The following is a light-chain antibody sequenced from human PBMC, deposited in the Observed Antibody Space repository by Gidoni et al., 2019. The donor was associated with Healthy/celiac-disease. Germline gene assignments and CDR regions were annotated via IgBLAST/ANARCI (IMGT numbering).Light chain of an antibody. V-gene: IGLV2-14*01. CDR3: SSYTSSSTLDWV. CDR1: SSAVGGYNY. Sequence: QSALTQPASVSGSPGPSITISCTGTSSAVGGYNYVSWYQQHPGKAPKLMIYEVSNRPSGVPDRFSGSKSGNTASLTISGLQAEDEADYYCSSYTSSSTLDWVFGGGTKLTVL. J-gene: IGLJ3*02. CDR2: EVS.